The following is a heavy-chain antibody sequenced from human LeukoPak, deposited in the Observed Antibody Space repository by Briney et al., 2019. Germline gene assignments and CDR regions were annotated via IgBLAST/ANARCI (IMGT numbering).Heavy chain of an antibody. D-gene: IGHD5-24*01. V-gene: IGHV4-59*01. CDR3: ARLEMATVYY. J-gene: IGHJ4*02. CDR2: IYYSGST. CDR1: GGSISSYY. Sequence: PSETLSLTRTVSGGSISSYYWSWIRQPPGKGLEWIGYIYYSGSTNYNPSLKSRVTISVDTSKNQFSLKLSSVTAADTAVYYCARLEMATVYYWGQGTLVTVSS.